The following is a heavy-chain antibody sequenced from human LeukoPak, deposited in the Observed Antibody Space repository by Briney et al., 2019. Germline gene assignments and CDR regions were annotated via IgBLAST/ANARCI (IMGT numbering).Heavy chain of an antibody. CDR1: GFTFSSYA. CDR3: AKVLRIVVVVADGSYFDY. J-gene: IGHJ4*02. D-gene: IGHD2-15*01. Sequence: GGSLRLSCAASGFTFSSYAMSWVRQAPGKGLEWVSAISGSGGSTYYADSVKGRFTISRDNSMNTLYLQMNSLRAEDTAVYYCAKVLRIVVVVADGSYFDYWGQGTLVTVSS. V-gene: IGHV3-23*01. CDR2: ISGSGGST.